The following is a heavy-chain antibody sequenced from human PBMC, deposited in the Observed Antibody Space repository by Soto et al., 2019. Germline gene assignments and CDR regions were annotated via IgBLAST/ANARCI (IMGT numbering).Heavy chain of an antibody. J-gene: IGHJ6*02. V-gene: IGHV1-8*01. CDR3: ARALPSDYGREIFYYYGMDV. CDR2: MNPNSGKT. CDR1: GYSFTTYD. Sequence: VASVKVSCKASGYSFTTYDINWVRQATGQGLEWMGWMNPNSGKTGYAQKFQGRVTMTRNTPKSTVYMEVSSLTSEDTAVYYCARALPSDYGREIFYYYGMDVWGQGTTVTVSS. D-gene: IGHD4-17*01.